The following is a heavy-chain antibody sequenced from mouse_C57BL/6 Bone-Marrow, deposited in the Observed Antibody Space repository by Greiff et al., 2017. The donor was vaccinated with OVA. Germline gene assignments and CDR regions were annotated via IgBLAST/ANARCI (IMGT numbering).Heavy chain of an antibody. J-gene: IGHJ2*01. Sequence: VQVVESGAELVRPGTSVKVSCKASGYAFTNYLIEWVKQRPGQGLEWIGVINPGSGGTNYNEKFKGKATLTADKSSSTAYMQLSSLTSEDSAVYFCARRFITTAYFDDWGKGTTLTVSS. CDR3: ARRFITTAYFDD. V-gene: IGHV1-54*01. CDR2: INPGSGGT. CDR1: GYAFTNYL. D-gene: IGHD1-1*01.